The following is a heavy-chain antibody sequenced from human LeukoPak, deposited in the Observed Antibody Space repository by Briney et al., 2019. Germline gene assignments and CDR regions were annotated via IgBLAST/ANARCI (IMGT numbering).Heavy chain of an antibody. CDR3: ASNPGSITMVRGVNDY. D-gene: IGHD3-10*01. J-gene: IGHJ4*02. CDR1: GFTFSSYE. CDR2: ISSSGSTI. V-gene: IGHV3-48*03. Sequence: GGSLRLSCSASGFTFSSYEMTWVRQAPGMGLEWVSYISSSGSTIHYADSVKGRFTISRDNAKNSLYLQMDSLSSEDTAVYYCASNPGSITMVRGVNDYWGQGTLVTVSS.